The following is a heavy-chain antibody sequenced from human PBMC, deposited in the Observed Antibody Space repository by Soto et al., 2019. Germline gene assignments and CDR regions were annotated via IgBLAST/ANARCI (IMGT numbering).Heavy chain of an antibody. CDR1: GCTFGSYA. CDR2: INGIGGST. CDR3: SKRSPGTRYYFDY. V-gene: IGHV3-23*01. Sequence: GGSLILSCPAPGCTFGSYAMSWVRQAPGKGLEWVSAINGIGGSTYYADSVKVRFTPSRDNAKNTLYLQMNSLSVEDTAVYYCSKRSPGTRYYFDYWGQGTLVTVSS. J-gene: IGHJ4*02.